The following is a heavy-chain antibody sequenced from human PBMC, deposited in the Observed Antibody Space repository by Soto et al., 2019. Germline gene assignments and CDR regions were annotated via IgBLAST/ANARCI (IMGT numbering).Heavy chain of an antibody. J-gene: IGHJ6*02. D-gene: IGHD2-8*01. CDR2: VNPKSGGT. CDR3: ARGHSTNCSNGACCFVYRHEMDV. Sequence: GASVKVSCKASGYSFPDYHVHWVRQAPGQGLEWLGRVNPKSGGTSTAQKFQGWVTMTRDPSINTAYMDLTRLSSDDPAVYYCARGHSTNCSNGACCFVYRHEMDVWCQGTPITV. CDR1: GYSFPDYH. V-gene: IGHV1-2*04.